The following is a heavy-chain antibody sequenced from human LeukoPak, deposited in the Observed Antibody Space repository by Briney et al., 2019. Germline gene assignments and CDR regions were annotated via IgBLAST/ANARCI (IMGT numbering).Heavy chain of an antibody. V-gene: IGHV1-46*01. CDR3: ARDGDYGDYEDVFDY. D-gene: IGHD4-17*01. CDR2: INPSGGST. Sequence: ASVKVSCKASGYTFTSYYMHWVRQAPGQGLEWMGIINPSGGSTSYAQKFQGRVTMTRDMSTSTVYMELSSLSSEDTAVYYCARDGDYGDYEDVFDYWGREPWSPSPQ. CDR1: GYTFTSYY. J-gene: IGHJ4*02.